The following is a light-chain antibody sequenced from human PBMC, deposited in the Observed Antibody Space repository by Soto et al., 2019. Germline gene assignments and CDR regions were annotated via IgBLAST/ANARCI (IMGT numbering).Light chain of an antibody. CDR3: AAWDDSLNAYV. CDR2: SNN. V-gene: IGLV1-44*01. Sequence: QRVLTQSPSATGTPGQRLTISCSGSSSNIESNTVNWYQQLPGTAPKLLIYSNNQRPSGVPDRFSGSKSGTSASLAISGLQSGDEADYYCAAWDDSLNAYVFGTGTKVTVL. CDR1: SSNIESNT. J-gene: IGLJ1*01.